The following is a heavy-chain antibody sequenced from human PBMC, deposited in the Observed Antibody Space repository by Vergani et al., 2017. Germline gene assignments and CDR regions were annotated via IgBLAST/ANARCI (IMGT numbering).Heavy chain of an antibody. CDR2: VYYSGST. D-gene: IGHD4-17*01. J-gene: IGHJ6*02. V-gene: IGHV4-39*07. CDR1: GGSISSSTYY. CDR3: ARGGWGTVTTFFHYGMDV. Sequence: QVQLQESGPGLVKPSETLSLTCTVSGGSISSSTYYWGWIRQPPGKGLEWLGSVYYSGSTYYNPSLKSRVTISVDTSKNQFSLKLSSVTAADTAVYYCARGGWGTVTTFFHYGMDVWGQGTTVTVSS.